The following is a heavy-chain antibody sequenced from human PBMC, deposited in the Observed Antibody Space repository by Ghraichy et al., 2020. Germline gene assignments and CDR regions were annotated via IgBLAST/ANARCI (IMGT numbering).Heavy chain of an antibody. CDR2: IYYSGST. V-gene: IGHV4-39*07. J-gene: IGHJ6*02. D-gene: IGHD2-15*01. Sequence: ESLNITCTVSGGSISSSSYYWGWIRQPPGKGLEWIGSIYYSGSTYYNPSLKSRVTISVDTSKNQFSLKLSSVTAADTAVYYCARDRLVVVAATRFEDYYYYGMDVWGQGTTVTVSS. CDR3: ARDRLVVVAATRFEDYYYYGMDV. CDR1: GGSISSSSYY.